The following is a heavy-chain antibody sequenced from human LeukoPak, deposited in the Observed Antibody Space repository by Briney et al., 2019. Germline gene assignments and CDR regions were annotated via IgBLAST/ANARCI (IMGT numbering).Heavy chain of an antibody. V-gene: IGHV3-15*01. Sequence: GGSLRLSCAASGFTFRNARMIWLPQAPGKGREWVGRIKSKTDGGTTDYAAPVKGRLTISRDDSKNTLYLQMNSLKTEDTAVYYCTTWDVSPRDYWGQGTLVTVSS. J-gene: IGHJ4*02. CDR3: TTWDVSPRDY. CDR1: GFTFRNAR. CDR2: IKSKTDGGTT. D-gene: IGHD1-26*01.